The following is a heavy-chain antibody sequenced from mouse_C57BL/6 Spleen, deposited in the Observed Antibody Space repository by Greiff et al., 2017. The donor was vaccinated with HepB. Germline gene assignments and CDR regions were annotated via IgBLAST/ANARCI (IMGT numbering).Heavy chain of an antibody. CDR1: GYTFTSYW. V-gene: IGHV1-52*01. Sequence: VQLQQPGAELVRPGSSVKLSCKASGYTFTSYWMHWVKQRPIQGLEWIGNIDPSDSETHYNQKFKDKATLTVDKSSSTAYMQLSSLTSEDSAVYYCARDGKPAWFAYWGQGTLVTVSA. CDR2: IDPSDSET. CDR3: ARDGKPAWFAY. J-gene: IGHJ3*01.